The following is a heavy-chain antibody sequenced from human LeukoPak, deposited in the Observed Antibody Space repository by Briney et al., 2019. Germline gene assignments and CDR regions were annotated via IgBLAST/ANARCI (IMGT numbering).Heavy chain of an antibody. CDR1: GFTFGDYA. CDR3: TRDIYCSGGSCDGYYFDY. Sequence: GGSLRLSCTASGFTFGDYAMSWVRQAPGKGLEWVGFIRSTTYGGTTEYAASVKGRFTISRDDSKSIAYLQMNSLETEDTAVYYCTRDIYCSGGSCDGYYFDYWGRGTLVTVSS. CDR2: IRSTTYGGTT. J-gene: IGHJ4*02. D-gene: IGHD2-15*01. V-gene: IGHV3-49*04.